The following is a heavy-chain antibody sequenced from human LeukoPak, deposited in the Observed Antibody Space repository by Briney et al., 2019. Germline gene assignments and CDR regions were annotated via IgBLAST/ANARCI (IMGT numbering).Heavy chain of an antibody. D-gene: IGHD5-12*01. CDR3: ARVMGGYGGYDY. J-gene: IGHJ4*02. V-gene: IGHV3-66*01. CDR1: GFTVSSNY. CDR2: IYSGGSS. Sequence: GGSLRLSCAASGFTVSSNYMSWVRQAPGKGLEWVSVIYSGGSSYYTDSVKGRFTISRDNSKNTVYLQMNSLRVEDTAVYYCARVMGGYGGYDYWGQGTLVTVSS.